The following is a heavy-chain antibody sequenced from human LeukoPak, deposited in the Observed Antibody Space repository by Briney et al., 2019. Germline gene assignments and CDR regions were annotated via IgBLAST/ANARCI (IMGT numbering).Heavy chain of an antibody. CDR3: AKTTTGYSSGRYPGWPVDY. D-gene: IGHD6-19*01. CDR2: INADGSTT. CDR1: GFTFGNSW. J-gene: IGHJ4*02. V-gene: IGHV3-74*01. Sequence: GGSLRLSCAASGFTFGNSWVHWVRQAPGKGLVWVSLINADGSTTTYADSVKGRFTISRDNSQNTVYLQMNSLRAEDTAVYYCAKTTTGYSSGRYPGWPVDYWGQGTLVTVSS.